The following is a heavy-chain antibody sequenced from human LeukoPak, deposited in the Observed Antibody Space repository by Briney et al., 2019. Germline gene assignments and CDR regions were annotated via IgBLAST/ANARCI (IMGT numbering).Heavy chain of an antibody. CDR2: ISSRSTSI. CDR3: ARGNYDILTGFDY. J-gene: IGHJ4*02. Sequence: GGSLRLSCAASGFTFSSYDMNWVRQAPGKGLEWVSSISSRSTSIKYADSVKGRFTISRDNAKNSLYLQMNSLRAEDTAVYYCARGNYDILTGFDYWGQGTLVTVSS. V-gene: IGHV3-21*01. D-gene: IGHD3-9*01. CDR1: GFTFSSYD.